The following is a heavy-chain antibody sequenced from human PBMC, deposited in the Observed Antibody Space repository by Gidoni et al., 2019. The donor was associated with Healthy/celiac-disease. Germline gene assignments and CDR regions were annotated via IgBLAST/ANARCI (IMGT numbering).Heavy chain of an antibody. V-gene: IGHV4-31*03. CDR3: ARESEYLYFDP. Sequence: QVQLQESGPGLVKPSQTLSLTCTVPGGSISSGGYYWSWIRQHPEKGLEWIGYIYYSGSTYYNPSLKSRVTISVDTSKNQCSLKLSSVTAADTAVYYCARESEYLYFDPWGQGTLVTVSS. CDR2: IYYSGST. CDR1: GGSISSGGYY. J-gene: IGHJ5*02. D-gene: IGHD6-6*01.